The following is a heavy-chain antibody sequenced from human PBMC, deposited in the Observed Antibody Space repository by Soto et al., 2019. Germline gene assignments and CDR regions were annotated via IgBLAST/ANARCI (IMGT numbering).Heavy chain of an antibody. CDR2: IYYSGST. V-gene: IGHV4-39*07. J-gene: IGHJ3*02. CDR1: GGSISSSSYY. Sequence: SETLSLTCTVSGGSISSSSYYWGWIRQSPGKGLEWIGSIYYSGSTYYNPSLKSRVTISVDTSKNQFSLKLSSVTAADTAVYYCAREAQRDAFDIWGQGTMVTVSS. CDR3: AREAQRDAFDI.